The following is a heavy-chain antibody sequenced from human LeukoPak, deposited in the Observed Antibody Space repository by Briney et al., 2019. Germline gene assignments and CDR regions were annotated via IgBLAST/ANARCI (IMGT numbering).Heavy chain of an antibody. J-gene: IGHJ6*03. CDR3: ARVESSSWGLNYYYYYMDV. D-gene: IGHD6-13*01. V-gene: IGHV4-59*01. CDR1: GGSISSYY. Sequence: SETLSLTCTVSGGSISSYYWSWIRQPPGKGLEWIGYIYYSGSTNYNPSFKSRVTISVDTSKNQFSLKLSSVTAADTAVYYCARVESSSWGLNYYYYYMDVWGKGTTVTVSS. CDR2: IYYSGST.